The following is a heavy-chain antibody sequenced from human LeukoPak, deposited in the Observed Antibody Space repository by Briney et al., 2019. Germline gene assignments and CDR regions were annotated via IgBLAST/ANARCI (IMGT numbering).Heavy chain of an antibody. V-gene: IGHV3-7*01. Sequence: GGSLRLSCAASGFTFSSYWMSWVRQAPGKGLEWVANIKQDGSEKYYVDSVKGRFTISRDNAKNSLYLQMNGLRAEDTAVYYCARDAPTYDFWSGYYGTNFDYWGQGTLVTVSS. CDR2: IKQDGSEK. J-gene: IGHJ4*02. D-gene: IGHD3-3*01. CDR1: GFTFSSYW. CDR3: ARDAPTYDFWSGYYGTNFDY.